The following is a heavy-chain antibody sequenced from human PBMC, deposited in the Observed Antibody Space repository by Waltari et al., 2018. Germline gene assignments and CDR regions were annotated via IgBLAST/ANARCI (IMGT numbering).Heavy chain of an antibody. D-gene: IGHD4-17*01. CDR2: IVPICGTA. J-gene: IGHJ6*02. CDR3: ARGHPPGGDYVYYDYGLDL. V-gene: IGHV1-69*12. CDR1: GGTFSTYV. Sequence: VQLVQSGAEVKEPGSSVKVSCKASGGTFSTYVIIWVRHAPGQGLEWMGGIVPICGTANHAQKVQGRLISTADESTRIVYMDQSRLRSEDTTVYYCARGHPPGGDYVYYDYGLDLWGQGTTVTVSS.